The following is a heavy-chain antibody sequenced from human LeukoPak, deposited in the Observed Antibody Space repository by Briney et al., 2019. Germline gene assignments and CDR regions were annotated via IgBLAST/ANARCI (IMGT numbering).Heavy chain of an antibody. V-gene: IGHV3-30*18. Sequence: GGSLRLSCAASAFTFSSVGTQWVRHATGKGLEWVAVISNDGSNKNKADSVRDRFTTSRDNYKNTLYLQMNSPRAEDTAVYYGAKPLSSRWNYFDMDVWGKGTTVTVSS. CDR2: ISNDGSNK. D-gene: IGHD6-13*01. J-gene: IGHJ6*03. CDR3: AKPLSSRWNYFDMDV. CDR1: AFTFSSVG.